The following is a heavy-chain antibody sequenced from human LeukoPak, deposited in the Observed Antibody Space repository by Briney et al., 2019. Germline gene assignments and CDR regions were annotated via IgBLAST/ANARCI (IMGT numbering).Heavy chain of an antibody. Sequence: GGPLKLPFQASGFTFGRFGVHWSRQAPAKGLNWLAFIRFDGSNKYYADSVKGRFTISRDNSKSTLYLQMNSLTAEDTAVYYCAKPIGTGAAHFDYWGQGALVTVSS. J-gene: IGHJ4*02. D-gene: IGHD3-10*01. V-gene: IGHV3-30*02. CDR3: AKPIGTGAAHFDY. CDR2: IRFDGSNK. CDR1: GFTFGRFG.